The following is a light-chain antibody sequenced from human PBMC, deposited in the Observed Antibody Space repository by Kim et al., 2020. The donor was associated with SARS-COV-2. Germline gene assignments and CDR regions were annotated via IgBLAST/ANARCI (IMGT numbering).Light chain of an antibody. CDR1: ASNTDCTS. CDR3: ATWDDTLKTV. J-gene: IGLJ3*02. CDR2: DSD. V-gene: IGLV1-44*01. Sequence: PGWGVTVSPSRTASNTDCTSIPWYHQHPGTAPTLLIYDSDQRPSGVPDQFSGSKSGTSASLAITGLRSEDEAHYYCATWDDTLKTVFGGGTQLTVL.